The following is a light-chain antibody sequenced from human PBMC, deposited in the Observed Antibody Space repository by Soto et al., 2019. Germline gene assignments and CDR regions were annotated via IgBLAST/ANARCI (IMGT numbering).Light chain of an antibody. CDR2: CAS. J-gene: IGKJ1*01. Sequence: DIVMTQSPDSLAVSLGERATINCKSSQSVLYSSNNKNYLAWYQQKPGQPPKLLIYCASTRESGVPDRFSGSGSGTYFTLTISSLQAEDVAVYHRQQYYSIPRTFGQGTKVEI. V-gene: IGKV4-1*01. CDR3: QQYYSIPRT. CDR1: QSVLYSSNNKNY.